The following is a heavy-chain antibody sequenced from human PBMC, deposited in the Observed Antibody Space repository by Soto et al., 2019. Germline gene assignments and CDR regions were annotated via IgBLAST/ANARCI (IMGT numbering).Heavy chain of an antibody. CDR1: GGSFSGYY. D-gene: IGHD1-1*01. CDR3: ARDGPGKTGTEGDY. Sequence: SETLSLTCAVYGGSFSGYYWSWIRQPPGKGLEWIGEINHSGSTNYNPSLKSRVTISVDTSKNQFSLKLSSVTAADTAVYYCARDGPGKTGTEGDYWGQGTLVTVSS. J-gene: IGHJ4*02. CDR2: INHSGST. V-gene: IGHV4-34*01.